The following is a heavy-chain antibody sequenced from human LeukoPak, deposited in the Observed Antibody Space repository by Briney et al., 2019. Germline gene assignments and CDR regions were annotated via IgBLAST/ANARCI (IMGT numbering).Heavy chain of an antibody. J-gene: IGHJ4*02. CDR1: GGSFSGYY. CDR2: INHSGST. Sequence: SETLSLTCAVYGGSFSGYYWSWIRQPPGKGLEWTGEINHSGSTNYNPSLKSRVTISVDTSKNQFSLKLSSVTAADTAVYYCARQAPKKDSSGYYYFDYWGQGTLVTVSS. V-gene: IGHV4-34*01. CDR3: ARQAPKKDSSGYYYFDY. D-gene: IGHD3-22*01.